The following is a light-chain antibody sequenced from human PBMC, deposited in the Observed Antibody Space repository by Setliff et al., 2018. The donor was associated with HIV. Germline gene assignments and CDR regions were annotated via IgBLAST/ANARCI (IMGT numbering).Light chain of an antibody. Sequence: SVLPQPASVSGSPGQSITISCTGTSSDIGRYNLVSWYQQYPGKAPKLMIYQATKRPSGVSNRFSGSKSGNTASLTISGLQAEDEADYYCCSNTGSNTYVIGSGTRSPS. J-gene: IGLJ1*01. CDR1: SSDIGRYNL. CDR3: CSNTGSNTYV. V-gene: IGLV2-23*01. CDR2: QAT.